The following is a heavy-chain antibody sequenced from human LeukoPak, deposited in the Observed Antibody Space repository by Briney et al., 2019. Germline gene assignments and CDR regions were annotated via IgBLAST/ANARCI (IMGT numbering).Heavy chain of an antibody. J-gene: IGHJ4*02. D-gene: IGHD3-9*01. CDR1: GFPFSCYA. Sequence: VGSLRLSCAASGFPFSCYAMSWVRQSPGKGLEWVSAISGGNGNTYYAYYADSVRGRFTISRDSSKNTLYLQMNSLRAEDTAVYYCAKFYDILTGYFDYWGQGTLVTVSS. CDR2: ISGGNGNTYYA. V-gene: IGHV3-23*01. CDR3: AKFYDILTGYFDY.